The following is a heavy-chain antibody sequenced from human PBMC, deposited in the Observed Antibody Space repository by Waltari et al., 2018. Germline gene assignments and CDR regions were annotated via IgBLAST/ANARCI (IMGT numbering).Heavy chain of an antibody. CDR3: ARMARKTLSSPVPGRYYYYCMDV. CDR2: SNSDGSDT. J-gene: IGHJ6*02. CDR1: GFTFSRYW. Sequence: EEQLVESGGGLIQPGESLSVSCAVHGFTFSRYWMNWVRQGPGKGLVWFARSNSDGSDTSYADSVKGRFTSSRDNAKNTLYLQMKSLRAEDTAVYSCARMARKTLSSPVPGRYYYYCMDVWGLGTTVTVS. V-gene: IGHV3-74*01. D-gene: IGHD1-26*01.